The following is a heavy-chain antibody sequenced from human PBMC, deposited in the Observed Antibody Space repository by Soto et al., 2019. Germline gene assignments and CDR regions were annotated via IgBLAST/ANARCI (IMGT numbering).Heavy chain of an antibody. Sequence: GGSQRLSCAASGFTFSSYWMSWVRQAPGKGLEWVANIKQDGSEKYYVDSVKGRFTISRDNAKNSLYLQMNSLRAEDTAVYYCAREGLTVTKTFDYWGQGTLVTVSS. J-gene: IGHJ4*02. CDR3: AREGLTVTKTFDY. CDR2: IKQDGSEK. D-gene: IGHD4-17*01. CDR1: GFTFSSYW. V-gene: IGHV3-7*01.